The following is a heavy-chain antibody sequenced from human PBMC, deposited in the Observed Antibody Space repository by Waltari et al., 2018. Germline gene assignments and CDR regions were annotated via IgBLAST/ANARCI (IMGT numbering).Heavy chain of an antibody. Sequence: QVQLQQWGAGLLKPSETLSLTCAVYGGSFSGYYWSWIRQPPGKGLEWIGEINHSGSTNYNPSLKSRVTISVDTSKNQFSLKLSSVTAADTAVYYCARGKDRLGYCSGGSCAGRNHYYYYYYMDVWGKGTTVTVSS. CDR1: GGSFSGYY. CDR3: ARGKDRLGYCSGGSCAGRNHYYYYYYMDV. V-gene: IGHV4-34*01. D-gene: IGHD2-15*01. CDR2: INHSGST. J-gene: IGHJ6*03.